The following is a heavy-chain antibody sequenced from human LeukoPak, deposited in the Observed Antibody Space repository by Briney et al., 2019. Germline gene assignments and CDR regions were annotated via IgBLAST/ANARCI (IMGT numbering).Heavy chain of an antibody. D-gene: IGHD3-10*01. CDR2: ISGSGGST. V-gene: IGHV3-23*01. CDR1: GFTFSSYA. Sequence: GGSLRLSCAASGFTFSSYAMSWVRQAPGKGLEWVSGISGSGGSTYYADSVKGRFTISRDNSKNTLYLQMNSLRAEDTAVYYCAKDLSGRYSIDAFDIWGQGTLVTVSS. CDR3: AKDLSGRYSIDAFDI. J-gene: IGHJ3*02.